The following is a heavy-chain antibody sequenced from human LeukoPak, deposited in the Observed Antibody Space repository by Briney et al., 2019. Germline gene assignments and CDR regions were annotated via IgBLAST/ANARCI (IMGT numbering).Heavy chain of an antibody. CDR1: GFPFSSYA. D-gene: IGHD1-26*01. CDR3: AKIRWQLLHNSYFDH. J-gene: IGHJ4*02. V-gene: IGHV3-30*18. CDR2: ISYDGSTE. Sequence: PGGSLRLSCAASGFPFSSYAMHWVRQAPGKGLEWVALISYDGSTEYYADSVKGRFTVSRDNSKNTLYLQMSSLRAEDTAVYFCAKIRWQLLHNSYFDHWGQGTLVTVSS.